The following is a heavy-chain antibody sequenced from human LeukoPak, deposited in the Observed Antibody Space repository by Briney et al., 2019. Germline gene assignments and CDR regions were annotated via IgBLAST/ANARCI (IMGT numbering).Heavy chain of an antibody. V-gene: IGHV3-74*01. CDR1: GFTFSSYW. Sequence: PGRSLRLSCAASGFTFSSYWMHWVRQVPGKGLVWVARINPGGSSITYADSVKGRFTISRDNAKNTLCLQMDSLRAEDTGVYYCARSNQADDYRGQGTLVTASS. CDR3: ARSNQADDY. D-gene: IGHD1-14*01. CDR2: INPGGSSI. J-gene: IGHJ4*02.